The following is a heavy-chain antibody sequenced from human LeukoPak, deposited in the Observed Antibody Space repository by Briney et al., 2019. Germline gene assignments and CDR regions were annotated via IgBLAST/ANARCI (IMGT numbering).Heavy chain of an antibody. V-gene: IGHV3-23*01. CDR1: GFTLRNYA. D-gene: IGHD6-6*01. Sequence: GGSLRLSCTASGFTLRNYAMSWVRQAPGKGLVWISVADGSGASTYYADSVRGRFTVSRDNSKNTLYLQMNSLRAEDTAVYYCAKDRPNGFDYWGQGTLVTVSS. CDR2: ADGSGAST. J-gene: IGHJ4*02. CDR3: AKDRPNGFDY.